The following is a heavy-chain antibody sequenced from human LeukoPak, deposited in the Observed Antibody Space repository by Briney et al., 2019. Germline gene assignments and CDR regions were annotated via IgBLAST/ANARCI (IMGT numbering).Heavy chain of an antibody. D-gene: IGHD2-21*02. V-gene: IGHV1-2*02. CDR2: NNPISGGA. CDR3: ARDLEDRLQGLAPLQNYYYYMDV. J-gene: IGHJ6*03. Sequence: ASVKVSCKTSGYILTKHGIRRGRQAPGQGHEGRGWNNPISGGANYAQKFQSRATMTRDTSTSTASMELSRLRSDDAAVHYWARDLEDRLQGLAPLQNYYYYMDVWGKGTTVTVSS. CDR1: GYILTKHG.